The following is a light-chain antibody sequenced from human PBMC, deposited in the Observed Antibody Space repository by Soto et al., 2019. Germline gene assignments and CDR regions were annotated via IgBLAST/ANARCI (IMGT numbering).Light chain of an antibody. CDR3: QQYNNWPPIT. Sequence: EIVMTQSPGTLSVSPGERVTLSCRASQSVNTKLAWYQQKVGQAPRLLIYGASTRATGISARFSGSGSGTEFTLTISSLQSEDFAVDYCQQYNNWPPITFGQGTRLDIK. V-gene: IGKV3-15*01. CDR2: GAS. CDR1: QSVNTK. J-gene: IGKJ5*01.